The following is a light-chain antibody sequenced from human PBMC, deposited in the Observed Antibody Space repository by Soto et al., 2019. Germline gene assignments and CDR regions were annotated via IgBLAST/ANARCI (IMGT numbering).Light chain of an antibody. Sequence: QSALTQPASGSGSPGQSITISCAGTSSDIGGYNYVSWYQQHPGKPPKVMIYEVSNRPSGVSNRFSGSKSGNTASLAISGLQAEDEADYYCSSYTSSSTLYVFGSGTKVTV. CDR1: SSDIGGYNY. CDR3: SSYTSSSTLYV. CDR2: EVS. J-gene: IGLJ1*01. V-gene: IGLV2-14*01.